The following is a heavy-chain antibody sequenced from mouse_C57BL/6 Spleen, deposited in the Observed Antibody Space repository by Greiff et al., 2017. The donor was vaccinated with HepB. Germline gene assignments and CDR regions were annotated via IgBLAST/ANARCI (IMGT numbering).Heavy chain of an antibody. CDR3: ARYYDDYPWCAY. CDR2: IYPRSGNT. CDR1: GYTFTSYG. V-gene: IGHV1-81*01. Sequence: VQLKESGAELARPGASVKLSCKASGYTFTSYGISWVKQRTGQGLEWIGEIYPRSGNTYYNEKFKGKATLTADKSSSPAYMELRSLTSEDSAVYCCARYYDDYPWCAYWGQGTLVTVSA. D-gene: IGHD2-4*01. J-gene: IGHJ3*01.